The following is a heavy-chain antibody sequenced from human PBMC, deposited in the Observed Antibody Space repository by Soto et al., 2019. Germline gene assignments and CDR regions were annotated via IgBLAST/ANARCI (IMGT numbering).Heavy chain of an antibody. V-gene: IGHV4-59*01. D-gene: IGHD2-8*01. Sequence: SETLSRTCTVASGSISSYYWSWLRQPPGKGLEWIGYVYYSGTTDYNPSLKSRVTISVDTSKNQFSLKLSSVTAADTAVYYCARGLMVYAKEGFDPWGQGTLVTVSS. J-gene: IGHJ5*02. CDR1: SGSISSYY. CDR2: VYYSGTT. CDR3: ARGLMVYAKEGFDP.